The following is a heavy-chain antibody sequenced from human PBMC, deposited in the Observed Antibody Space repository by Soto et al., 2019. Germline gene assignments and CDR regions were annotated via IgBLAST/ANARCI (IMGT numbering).Heavy chain of an antibody. V-gene: IGHV3-23*01. D-gene: IGHD4-17*01. J-gene: IGHJ3*01. Sequence: PGGSLRLSCADSGFTFTNYAMTWVRQAPGKGLEWVSTSSPSGADTYYADSVKGRFTISRDISKNTLFLQMNSLRAEDTAVYFCTRRGGDSGWGAFDVWGQGTMVTVSS. CDR1: GFTFTNYA. CDR3: TRRGGDSGWGAFDV. CDR2: SSPSGADT.